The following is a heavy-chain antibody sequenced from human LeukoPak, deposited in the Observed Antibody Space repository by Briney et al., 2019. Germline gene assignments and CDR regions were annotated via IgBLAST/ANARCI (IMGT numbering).Heavy chain of an antibody. V-gene: IGHV3-21*01. CDR1: GFTFSSYA. Sequence: GGSLRLSCAASGFTFSSYAMNWVRQAPGKGLEWVSSLSTSSSYIYYADSLKGRFTISRDNAKNSLYLQMNSLRAEDTAVYYCARSQGTIPDSVPLDIWGQGTMVTVSS. J-gene: IGHJ3*02. CDR3: ARSQGTIPDSVPLDI. CDR2: LSTSSSYI. D-gene: IGHD5/OR15-5a*01.